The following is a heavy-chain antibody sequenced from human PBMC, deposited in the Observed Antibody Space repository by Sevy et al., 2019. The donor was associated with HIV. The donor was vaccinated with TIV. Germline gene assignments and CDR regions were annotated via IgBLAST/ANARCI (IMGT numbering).Heavy chain of an antibody. Sequence: SETLSLTCTVFGGSISAYYWSWIRQPPGKGLEYIGYIYYTGSTNYNTSLKSRVTISVDTSKNQFSLRLTSVTAADTAIYYCARAPPVRSGDDSLNWFDPWGQGTLVTVSS. J-gene: IGHJ5*02. D-gene: IGHD5-12*01. CDR2: IYYTGST. CDR1: GGSISAYY. V-gene: IGHV4-59*01. CDR3: ARAPPVRSGDDSLNWFDP.